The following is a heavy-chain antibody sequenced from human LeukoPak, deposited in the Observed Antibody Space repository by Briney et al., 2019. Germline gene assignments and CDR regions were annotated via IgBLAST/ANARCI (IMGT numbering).Heavy chain of an antibody. Sequence: PSETLSLTCTVSGYSISSGYYWGWIRQPPGKGLEWIGYIYYSGSTNYNPSLKSRVTISVDTSKNQFSLKLSSVTAADTAVYHCARSHYSGSYGWFDPWGQGTLVTVSS. CDR1: GYSISSGYY. V-gene: IGHV4-61*01. D-gene: IGHD1-26*01. J-gene: IGHJ5*02. CDR2: IYYSGST. CDR3: ARSHYSGSYGWFDP.